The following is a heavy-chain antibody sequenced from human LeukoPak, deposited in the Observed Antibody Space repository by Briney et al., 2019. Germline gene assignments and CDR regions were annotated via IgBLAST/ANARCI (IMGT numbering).Heavy chain of an antibody. CDR3: ATHYDILTGYSY. V-gene: IGHV1-18*01. J-gene: IGHJ4*02. CDR1: GYTFTSYG. Sequence: ASVKVSCKASGYTFTSYGISWVRQAPGQGHEWMRWISAYNGNTNYAQKLQGRVTMTTDTSTSTAYMELRSLRSDDTAVYYCATHYDILTGYSYWGQGTLVTVSS. D-gene: IGHD3-9*01. CDR2: ISAYNGNT.